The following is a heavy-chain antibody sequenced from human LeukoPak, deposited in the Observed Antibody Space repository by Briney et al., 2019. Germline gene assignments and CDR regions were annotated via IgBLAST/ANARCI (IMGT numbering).Heavy chain of an antibody. D-gene: IGHD3-9*01. Sequence: GESLRLSCAASGFTFSTYDMSWVRQAPGKGLEWVSDIGGSGETTYYADSVKGRFTISRDNSKNTLYLQMNSLRAEDTAVYYCAREGRDYDILTGYYKRWFDPWGQGTLVTVSS. V-gene: IGHV3-23*01. CDR3: AREGRDYDILTGYYKRWFDP. CDR1: GFTFSTYD. CDR2: IGGSGETT. J-gene: IGHJ5*02.